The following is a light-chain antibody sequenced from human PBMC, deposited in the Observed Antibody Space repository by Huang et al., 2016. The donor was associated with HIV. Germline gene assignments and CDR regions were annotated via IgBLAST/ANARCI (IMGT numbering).Light chain of an antibody. CDR3: QQYNNWPYT. CDR2: GAS. V-gene: IGKV3-15*01. CDR1: QSVGSK. J-gene: IGKJ2*01. Sequence: DTVMTQTPATLSVSPGARATLSCRASQSVGSKLAWFQQKPSQAPRRLIHGASTRATGIPARFSGSGSGTEFTLTISSLQSEDFAVYYCQQYNNWPYTFGQGTKLEIK.